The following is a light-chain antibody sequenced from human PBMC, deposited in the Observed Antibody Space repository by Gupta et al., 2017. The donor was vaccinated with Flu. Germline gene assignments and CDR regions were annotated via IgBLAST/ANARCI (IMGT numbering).Light chain of an antibody. CDR2: DVS. Sequence: QSALTQPRSVSGSPGQSVTISCPGTNSDVGHYNHVSWYQQHPGKAPKLIIYDVSKWPSGVPDRFSGSKSGSTASLTISGLQAEDEADYYCCSYAGSYTYLLGTGTKVTVL. J-gene: IGLJ1*01. CDR1: NSDVGHYNH. CDR3: CSYAGSYTYL. V-gene: IGLV2-11*01.